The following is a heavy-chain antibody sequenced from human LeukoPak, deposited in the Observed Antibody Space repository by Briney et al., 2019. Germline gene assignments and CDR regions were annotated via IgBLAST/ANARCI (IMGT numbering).Heavy chain of an antibody. J-gene: IGHJ4*02. Sequence: GGSLRLSCAASGFTFSSYSMNWVRQAPGKGLEWVSSISSSSSYIYYADSVKGRFTISRDNAKNSLYLQMSRPRAEDTAVYYCAREKLSFFDSSGYFDYWGQGTLVTVSS. V-gene: IGHV3-21*01. CDR3: AREKLSFFDSSGYFDY. CDR1: GFTFSSYS. D-gene: IGHD3-22*01. CDR2: ISSSSSYI.